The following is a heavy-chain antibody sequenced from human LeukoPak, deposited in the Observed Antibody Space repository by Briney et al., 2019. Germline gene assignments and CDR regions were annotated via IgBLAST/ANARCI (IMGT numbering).Heavy chain of an antibody. J-gene: IGHJ6*03. CDR3: ARGYGFGIAVAGTHYYYYMDV. CDR2: INPSGGST. V-gene: IGHV1-46*01. Sequence: ASVKVSCKASGYTFTSYYMHWVRQAPGQGLEWMGIINPSGGSTSYAQKFQGRVTMTRDTSTSTVYMELSSLRSEDTAVYYCARGYGFGIAVAGTHYYYYMDVWGKGTTVTISS. D-gene: IGHD6-19*01. CDR1: GYTFTSYY.